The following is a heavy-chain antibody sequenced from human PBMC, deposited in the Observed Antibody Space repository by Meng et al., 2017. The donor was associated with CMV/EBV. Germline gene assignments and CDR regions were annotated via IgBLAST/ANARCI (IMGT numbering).Heavy chain of an antibody. V-gene: IGHV3-48*03. CDR1: GFTFSSYE. J-gene: IGHJ6*02. CDR2: ISSSGSTI. CDR3: ARVGVGGNPGYYYYYYGMDV. D-gene: IGHD4-23*01. Sequence: GGSLRLSCAASGFTFSSYEMNWVRQAPGKGLEWVSYISSSGSTIYYADSVKGRFTISRDNAKNSLYLQMNSLRAEDTAVYYCARVGVGGNPGYYYYYYGMDVWGQGTTVT.